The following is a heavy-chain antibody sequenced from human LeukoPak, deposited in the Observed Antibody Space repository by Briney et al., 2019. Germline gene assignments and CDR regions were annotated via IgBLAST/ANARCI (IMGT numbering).Heavy chain of an antibody. J-gene: IGHJ5*02. CDR1: GYTFTGYY. D-gene: IGHD3-3*01. V-gene: IGHV1-2*02. CDR2: IHPNSGGT. CDR3: ARAKGRITIFGVTNWFGP. Sequence: ASVKVSCKASGYTFTGYYMHWVRQAPGQGLEWMGWIHPNSGGTNYAQKFQGRVTITTDTSTSTVYMEVSSLRSEDTAVYYCARAKGRITIFGVTNWFGPWGQGTLVTVSS.